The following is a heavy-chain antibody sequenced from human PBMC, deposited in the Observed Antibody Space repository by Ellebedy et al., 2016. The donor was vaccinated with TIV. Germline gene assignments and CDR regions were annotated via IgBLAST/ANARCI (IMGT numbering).Heavy chain of an antibody. Sequence: GESLKISCKGSGYSFTSYWIGWVRQMPGKGLEWMGIIYPGDSDTRYSPSFQGQVTISADKSISTAYLQWSSLKASDTAMYYCARRGGARGSATYNWFDPWGQGTLVTVSS. CDR3: ARRGGARGSATYNWFDP. CDR2: IYPGDSDT. D-gene: IGHD3-10*01. V-gene: IGHV5-51*01. CDR1: GYSFTSYW. J-gene: IGHJ5*02.